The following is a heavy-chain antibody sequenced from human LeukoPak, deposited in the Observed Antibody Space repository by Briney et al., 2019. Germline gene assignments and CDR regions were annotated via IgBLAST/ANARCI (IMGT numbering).Heavy chain of an antibody. D-gene: IGHD6-19*01. Sequence: ASVKVSCKASGYTFTGYYMHWVRQAPGQGLEWMGRINPNRGDTNYAQKFQVRATMTGDTSLSTAYMELSRLRSDDTAVYYCARDPGYSSGSDYWGQGTLVTVSS. CDR3: ARDPGYSSGSDY. CDR2: INPNRGDT. J-gene: IGHJ4*02. CDR1: GYTFTGYY. V-gene: IGHV1-2*06.